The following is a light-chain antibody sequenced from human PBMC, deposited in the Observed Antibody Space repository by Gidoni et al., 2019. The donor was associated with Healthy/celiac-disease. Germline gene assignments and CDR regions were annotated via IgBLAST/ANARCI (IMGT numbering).Light chain of an antibody. CDR1: SLRSYY. J-gene: IGLJ2*01. Sequence: SSELTQDFAVSVALAQTVRITCQGDSLRSYYASWYQQKPGQAPVLVIYGKTNRPSVVPDRFSGSSSGNTASLTITGAQAKDETDYYCNSRDSSGNHHVVFGGGTKLTVL. CDR2: GKT. V-gene: IGLV3-19*01. CDR3: NSRDSSGNHHVV.